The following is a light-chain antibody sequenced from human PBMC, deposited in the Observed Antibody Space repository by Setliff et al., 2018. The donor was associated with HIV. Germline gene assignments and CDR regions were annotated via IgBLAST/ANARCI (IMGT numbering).Light chain of an antibody. CDR3: SSYGGYNNVL. V-gene: IGLV2-8*01. CDR1: SSDIGGYKF. CDR2: EVN. Sequence: QSVLTQPPSASGPPGQSVTISCTGSSSDIGGYKFVSWYQQHPGKAPKLMIYEVNKRPSGVPDRFSGSKSGNTASLTVSGLQAEDEADYYCSSYGGYNNVLFGGGTK. J-gene: IGLJ2*01.